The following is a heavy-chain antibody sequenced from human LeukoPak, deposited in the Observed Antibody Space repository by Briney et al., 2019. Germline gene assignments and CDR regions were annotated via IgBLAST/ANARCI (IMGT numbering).Heavy chain of an antibody. CDR1: GYTLTELS. V-gene: IGHV1-24*01. D-gene: IGHD3-16*01. Sequence: ASVTVSCKVSGYTLTELSMHWVRQAPGKGLEWMGGFDPEDGETIYAQKFQGRVTMTEDTSTDTAYMELSSLRSEDTAVYYCATQSRYDYVWGAGWYFDLWGRGTLVTVSS. CDR3: ATQSRYDYVWGAGWYFDL. J-gene: IGHJ2*01. CDR2: FDPEDGET.